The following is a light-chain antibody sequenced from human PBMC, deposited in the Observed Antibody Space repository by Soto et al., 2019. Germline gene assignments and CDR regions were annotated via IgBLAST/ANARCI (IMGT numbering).Light chain of an antibody. CDR2: EGT. J-gene: IGLJ1*01. CDR3: CSYAGTRTSWV. V-gene: IGLV2-23*01. CDR1: SSDVGTFNL. Sequence: QSALTQPASVSGFLGQSITMSCTGSSSDVGTFNLVSWFQRHPGKAPKLLIFEGTKRPSGVSDRFSGSKSGNTASLTISGLQAEDEADYHCCSYAGTRTSWVFGTGTKLTV.